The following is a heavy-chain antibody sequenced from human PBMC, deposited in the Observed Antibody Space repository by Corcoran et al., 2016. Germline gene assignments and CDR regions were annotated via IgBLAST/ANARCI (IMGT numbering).Heavy chain of an antibody. V-gene: IGHV1-69*01. D-gene: IGHD6-19*01. CDR3: ARGSSGWYGSLGWFDP. CDR1: GGTFSSYA. J-gene: IGHJ5*02. Sequence: QVQLVQSGAEVKKPGSSVKVSCKASGGTFSSYAISWVRQAPGQGLEWMGGIIPIFGTANYAQKFQGRVTITADESTSTAYLELSSLRSEDTAVDYCARGSSGWYGSLGWFDPWGQGTLVTVSS. CDR2: IIPIFGTA.